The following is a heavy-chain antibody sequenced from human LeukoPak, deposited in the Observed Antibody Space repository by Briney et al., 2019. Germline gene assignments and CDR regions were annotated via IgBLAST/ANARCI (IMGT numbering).Heavy chain of an antibody. Sequence: PSETLSLTCTVSGGSISSSSYYWGWIRQPPGKGLEWIGSIYYSGSTYYNPSLKSRVTISVDTSKNQFSLKLSSVTAADTAVYYCAREVHYFDYWGQGTLVTVSS. CDR2: IYYSGST. CDR1: GGSISSSSYY. D-gene: IGHD4/OR15-4a*01. J-gene: IGHJ4*02. V-gene: IGHV4-39*07. CDR3: AREVHYFDY.